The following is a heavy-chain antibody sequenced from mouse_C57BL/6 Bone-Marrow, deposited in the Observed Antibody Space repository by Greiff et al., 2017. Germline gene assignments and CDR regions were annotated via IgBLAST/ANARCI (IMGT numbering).Heavy chain of an antibody. V-gene: IGHV1-55*01. CDR1: GYTFTSYW. Sequence: VQLQQPGAELVKPGASVKMSCKASGYTFTSYWITWVKQRPGQGLEWIGDIYPGSGSTNYNEKFKSKATLTVDTSSSPAYMQLSSLTSEDSAVYYCAREMVTTYYAMDYWGQGTSVTVSS. J-gene: IGHJ4*01. CDR3: AREMVTTYYAMDY. CDR2: IYPGSGST. D-gene: IGHD2-1*01.